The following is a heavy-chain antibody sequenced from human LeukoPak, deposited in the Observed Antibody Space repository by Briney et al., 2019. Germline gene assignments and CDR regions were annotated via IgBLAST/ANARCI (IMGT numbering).Heavy chain of an antibody. J-gene: IGHJ4*02. CDR1: GYTFTSYY. D-gene: IGHD2-2*01. V-gene: IGHV1-46*01. Sequence: ASVKVSCKASGYTFTSYYMHWVRQAPGQGLEWMGIINPSGGSTSYAQKFQGRVTMTRDTSTSTVYMELSSLRSEDTAVYYCARVRRYCSSTSCPLGFDYWGQGTLVTVSS. CDR3: ARVRRYCSSTSCPLGFDY. CDR2: INPSGGST.